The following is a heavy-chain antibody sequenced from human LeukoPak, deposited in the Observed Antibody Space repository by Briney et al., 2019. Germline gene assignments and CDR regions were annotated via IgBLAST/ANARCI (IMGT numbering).Heavy chain of an antibody. CDR1: GLTLSSYG. CDR3: AKMQGYSDY. V-gene: IGHV3-23*01. J-gene: IGHJ4*02. D-gene: IGHD2-21*01. CDR2: ITGDGTTT. Sequence: GGSLRLSCEASGLTLSSYGMSWVRQAPGKGLQWVSAITGDGTTTYYADSVKGRFTISRDNSKNMLYLQMSSLRAEDTAVYYCAKMQGYSDYWGQGTLVPVSS.